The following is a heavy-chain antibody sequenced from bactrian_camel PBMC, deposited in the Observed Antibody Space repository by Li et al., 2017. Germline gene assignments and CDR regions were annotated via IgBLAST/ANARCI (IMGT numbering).Heavy chain of an antibody. D-gene: IGHD4*01. V-gene: IGHV3S31*01. CDR2: IDTGSGST. CDR3: AARPRMNCDPSRVEYSA. Sequence: VQLVESGGGLVEPGGSLRLSCAASGFTFTSYAMSWVCQAPGKGLEWVSHIDTGSGSTYYSTSVKGRFTISQDNANNTMYLQMNSLTPEDTAMYYCAARPRMNCDPSRVEYSAWGRGTQVTVS. J-gene: IGHJ6*01. CDR1: GFTFTSYA.